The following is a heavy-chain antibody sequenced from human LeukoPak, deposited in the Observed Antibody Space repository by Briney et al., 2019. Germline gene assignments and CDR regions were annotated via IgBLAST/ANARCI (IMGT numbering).Heavy chain of an antibody. CDR1: GDYINSDY. J-gene: IGHJ6*03. CDR3: ASGHSGYELDYYYYYMDV. V-gene: IGHV4-34*01. CDR2: INHSGST. Sequence: PSETLSLTCFVSGDYINSDYWTWIRQPPGLGLEWIGEINHSGSTKYNPSLKSRVTISVDTSKNQFSLKLSSVTAADTAVYYCASGHSGYELDYYYYYMDVWGKGTTVTVSS. D-gene: IGHD5-12*01.